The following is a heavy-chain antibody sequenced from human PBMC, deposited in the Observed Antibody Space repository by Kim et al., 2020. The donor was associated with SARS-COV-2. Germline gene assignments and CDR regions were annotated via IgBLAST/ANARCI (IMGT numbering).Heavy chain of an antibody. CDR3: ARDGPREGYYDSSNYYYYGMDV. Sequence: SVKVSCKASGGTFSSYAISWVRQAPGQGLEWMGGIIPIFGTANYAQKFQGRVTITADESTSTAYMELSSLRSEDTAVYYCARDGPREGYYDSSNYYYYGMDVWGQGTTVTVSS. CDR1: GGTFSSYA. J-gene: IGHJ6*02. D-gene: IGHD3-22*01. V-gene: IGHV1-69*13. CDR2: IIPIFGTA.